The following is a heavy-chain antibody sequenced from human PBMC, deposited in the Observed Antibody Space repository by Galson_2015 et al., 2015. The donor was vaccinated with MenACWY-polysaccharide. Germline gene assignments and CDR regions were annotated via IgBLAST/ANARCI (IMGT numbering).Heavy chain of an antibody. D-gene: IGHD2-21*01. Sequence: SVKVSCKASGYKFTSYGINWVRQATGQGLEWMGWMNPNSGNTGYAQKFQGRVTMTSSSAMSTAFMELSSLRSEDTAVYYCARIIARKYTFADSWGQGTLVTVSS. CDR2: MNPNSGNT. CDR3: ARIIARKYTFADS. CDR1: GYKFTSYG. V-gene: IGHV1-8*01. J-gene: IGHJ4*02.